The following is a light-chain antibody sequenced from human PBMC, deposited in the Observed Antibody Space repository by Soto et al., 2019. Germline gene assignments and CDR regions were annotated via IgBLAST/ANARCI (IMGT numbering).Light chain of an antibody. CDR2: DAS. Sequence: EIVLTQSPATLSLSPGERATLSCGASQSVGSSYLAWYQQKPGLAPRLLIYDASSRATGIPDRFSGSGSGTDFTLTISRLEPEDFAVYYCRQYGSSPYTFGQGTKLEIK. CDR3: RQYGSSPYT. CDR1: QSVGSSY. J-gene: IGKJ2*01. V-gene: IGKV3D-20*01.